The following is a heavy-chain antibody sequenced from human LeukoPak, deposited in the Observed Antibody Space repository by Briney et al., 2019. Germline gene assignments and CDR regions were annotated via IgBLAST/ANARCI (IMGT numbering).Heavy chain of an antibody. CDR2: ISYDGSNK. CDR3: ARDPLVPTRWYYYDSSGRYGMDV. V-gene: IGHV3-30*04. Sequence: AGGSLRLSCAASGFTFGSYAMHWVRQAPGKGLEWVAVISYDGSNKYYADSVKGRFTISRDNSKNTLYLQMNSLRAEDTAVYYCARDPLVPTRWYYYDSSGRYGMDVWGQGTTVTVSS. CDR1: GFTFGSYA. J-gene: IGHJ6*02. D-gene: IGHD3-22*01.